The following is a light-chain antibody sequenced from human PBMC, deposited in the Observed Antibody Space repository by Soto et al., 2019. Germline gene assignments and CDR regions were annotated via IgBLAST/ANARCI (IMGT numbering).Light chain of an antibody. J-gene: IGKJ1*01. CDR2: GAS. CDR3: QQYGSSPTWT. Sequence: ELVLTQSPGTLSLSPGERATLSCRASQSVSSRYLAWYQQKPGQAPRILIYGASSRATGIPDRFSGSGSGTGFTLTISRLEPEDFAVYYCQQYGSSPTWTFGQGTKVEIK. V-gene: IGKV3-20*01. CDR1: QSVSSRY.